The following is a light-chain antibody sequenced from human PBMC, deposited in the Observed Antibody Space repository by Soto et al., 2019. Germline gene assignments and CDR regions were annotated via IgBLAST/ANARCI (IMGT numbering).Light chain of an antibody. Sequence: QSVLTQPPSVSGAPGQRVTISRTGTTSNIGAGYDVHWYQQKDPRAAPKLLIYADSNRPSGAPERFSASKSGTSASLAITGLQAEDEADYYCQSCDNTLGGMGWVFGGGSKLTV. CDR3: QSCDNTLGGMGWV. CDR2: ADS. V-gene: IGLV1-40*01. J-gene: IGLJ3*02. CDR1: TSNIGAGYD.